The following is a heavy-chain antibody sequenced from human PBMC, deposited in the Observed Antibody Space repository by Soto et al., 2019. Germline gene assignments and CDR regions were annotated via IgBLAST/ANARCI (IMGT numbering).Heavy chain of an antibody. CDR1: GYSFTSYW. CDR3: ARLRDSSGYSDY. J-gene: IGHJ4*02. Sequence: GESLKISFNVSGYSFTSYWIGLVRQMPGKGLEWMGIIYPGDSDTRYSPSFQGQVTISADKSISTAYLQWSSLKASDTAMYYCARLRDSSGYSDYWGQGTLVTVSS. V-gene: IGHV5-51*01. CDR2: IYPGDSDT. D-gene: IGHD3-22*01.